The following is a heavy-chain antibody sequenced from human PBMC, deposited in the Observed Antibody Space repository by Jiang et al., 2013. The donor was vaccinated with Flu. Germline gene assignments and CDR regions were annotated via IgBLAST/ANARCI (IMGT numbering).Heavy chain of an antibody. Sequence: LLKPSETLSLTCAVYGGSFSGYYWSWIRQPPGKGLEWIGEINHSGSTNYNPSLKSRVTISVDTSKNQFSLKLSSVTAADTAVYYCARSDGYCSGGSCRRECWFDPWGQGTLVTVSS. CDR1: GGSFSGYY. D-gene: IGHD2-15*01. CDR2: INHSGST. V-gene: IGHV4-34*01. J-gene: IGHJ5*02. CDR3: ARSDGYCSGGSCRRECWFDP.